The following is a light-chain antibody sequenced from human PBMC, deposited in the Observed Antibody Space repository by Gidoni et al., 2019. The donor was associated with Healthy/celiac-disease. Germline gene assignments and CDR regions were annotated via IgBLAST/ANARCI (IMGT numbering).Light chain of an antibody. CDR3: CSCACSSTVV. V-gene: IGLV2-23*01. CDR1: SSYVVSYNL. J-gene: IGLJ2*01. Sequence: QAALTQPASVSVSPRQAITISCTGSSSYVVSYNLVSWYQQQPGKAPTLMMYRGSKRPSGFSNRFYCSKSGNTASLTISGLQAEDEADYSCCSCACSSTVVFGGGTKLTVL. CDR2: RGS.